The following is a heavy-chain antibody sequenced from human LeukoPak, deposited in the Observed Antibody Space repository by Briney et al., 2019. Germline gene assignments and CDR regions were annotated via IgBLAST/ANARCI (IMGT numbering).Heavy chain of an antibody. CDR1: GYTFTSYD. Sequence: ASVKVSCKASGYTFTSYDINWVRQATGQGLEWMGWMNPNSGNTGYAQKFQGRVTMTRNTSISTAYMGLSSLRSEDTAVYYCATTRGIQYDSSVSPPDYWGQGTLVTVSS. D-gene: IGHD3-22*01. J-gene: IGHJ4*02. CDR3: ATTRGIQYDSSVSPPDY. CDR2: MNPNSGNT. V-gene: IGHV1-8*01.